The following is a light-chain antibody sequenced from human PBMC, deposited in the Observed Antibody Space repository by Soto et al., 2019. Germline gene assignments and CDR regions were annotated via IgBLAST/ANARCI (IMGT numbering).Light chain of an antibody. J-gene: IGLJ1*01. CDR3: SSYTGSSTLV. V-gene: IGLV2-14*01. Sequence: QSALTQPASVSGSPGQSITISCTGTSSDVGGYNYVSWYQQHPGKAPNLMIYEVRNRPSGVSNRFSGSKSGNTASLTISGLPDEDEADYYCSSYTGSSTLVFGTGTKVTVL. CDR1: SSDVGGYNY. CDR2: EVR.